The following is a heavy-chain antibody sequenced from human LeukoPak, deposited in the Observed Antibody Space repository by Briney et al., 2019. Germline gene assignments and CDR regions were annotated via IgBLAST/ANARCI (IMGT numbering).Heavy chain of an antibody. V-gene: IGHV4-34*01. CDR3: AGSRSWYRSGYYFDL. CDR1: GGSFSGYY. Sequence: SETLSLTCAVYGGSFSGYYWSWIRQPPGKGLEWIGEINHSGSTNYNPSLKSRVTISVDTSKNQFSLKLSSVTAADTAVYYCAGSRSWYRSGYYFDLWGRGTLVTVSS. CDR2: INHSGST. J-gene: IGHJ2*01. D-gene: IGHD6-13*01.